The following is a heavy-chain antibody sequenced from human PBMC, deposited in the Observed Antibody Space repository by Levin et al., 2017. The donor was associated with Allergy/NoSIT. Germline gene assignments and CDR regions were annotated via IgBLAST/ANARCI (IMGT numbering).Heavy chain of an antibody. CDR2: ISGSGGNT. D-gene: IGHD4-23*01. CDR3: AKWVGTHQYLDY. Sequence: PGGSLRLSCDASGFTFSSYAMSWVRQAPGKGLEWVSAISGSGGNTYYADSVKGRFTMSRDNSKNTLYLQMNSPRAEDTAVYFCAKWVGTHQYLDYWGQGTLVTVSS. CDR1: GFTFSSYA. V-gene: IGHV3-23*01. J-gene: IGHJ4*02.